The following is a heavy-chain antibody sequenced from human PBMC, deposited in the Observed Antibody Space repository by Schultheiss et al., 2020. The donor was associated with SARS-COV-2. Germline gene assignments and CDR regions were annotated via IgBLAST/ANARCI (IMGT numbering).Heavy chain of an antibody. CDR1: GYSFTSYW. CDR3: ARHEGMVATEGFDY. Sequence: GGSLRLSCKGSGYSFTSYWIGWMRQMPGKGLEWMGLIYPSDSDTRYSPSFEGQVTISADKSISTAYLQWSSLKASDTAMYYCARHEGMVATEGFDYWGQGTLVTVSS. J-gene: IGHJ4*02. D-gene: IGHD5-12*01. CDR2: IYPSDSDT. V-gene: IGHV5-51*01.